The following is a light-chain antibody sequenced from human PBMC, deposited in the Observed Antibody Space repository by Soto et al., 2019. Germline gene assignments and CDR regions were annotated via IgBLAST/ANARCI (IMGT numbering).Light chain of an antibody. CDR3: QSYDSSLSGYVV. CDR1: SSNIGAGYD. CDR2: GNS. V-gene: IGLV1-40*01. Sequence: QSVLTQPPSVSGAPGQRVTISCTGSSSNIGAGYDVHWYQQLPGTAPILLIFGNSNRPSGVXXXFSGSKSGTSASLAITGLQAEDEADYYCQSYDSSLSGYVVFGGGTKLTVL. J-gene: IGLJ2*01.